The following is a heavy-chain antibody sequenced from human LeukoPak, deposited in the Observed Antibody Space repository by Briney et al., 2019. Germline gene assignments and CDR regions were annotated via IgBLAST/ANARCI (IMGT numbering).Heavy chain of an antibody. D-gene: IGHD2-15*01. CDR2: IYYSGST. CDR3: ARGYCSGGSCYRGFDY. Sequence: PSETLSLTCTVSGGSISSYYWSWIRQPPGKGLEWIGYIYYSGSTNYNPSLKSRVTISVDTSKNQFSLKLSSVTAADTAVYYCARGYCSGGSCYRGFDYWGQGTLVTVS. CDR1: GGSISSYY. J-gene: IGHJ4*02. V-gene: IGHV4-59*01.